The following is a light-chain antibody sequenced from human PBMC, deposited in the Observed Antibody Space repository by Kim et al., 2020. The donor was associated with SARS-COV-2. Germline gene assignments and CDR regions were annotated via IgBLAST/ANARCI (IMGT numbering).Light chain of an antibody. CDR1: RRDVGGYDY. CDR3: SSFSSGTISYV. Sequence: SITISCAGTRRDVGGYDYVSWYQQPPGKAPKRVIYDVTKRPSGVSSRFSGSKSGNTASLTISGLQAEDEADYYCSSFSSGTISYVFGTGTKVTVL. J-gene: IGLJ1*01. CDR2: DVT. V-gene: IGLV2-14*04.